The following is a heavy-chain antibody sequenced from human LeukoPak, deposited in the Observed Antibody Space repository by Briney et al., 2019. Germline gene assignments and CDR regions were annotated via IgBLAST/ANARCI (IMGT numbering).Heavy chain of an antibody. J-gene: IGHJ4*02. Sequence: SEALSLTCNVSGGSISNYYWSWIRQPPGKGLEWIGYMYHTGHTMYNSSLKSRVTMSLDTSNNHFSLRLSSVTAADTAVYYCARHPFATPFDYWGPGTVVTVSS. CDR3: ARHPFATPFDY. V-gene: IGHV4-59*08. CDR1: GGSISNYY. CDR2: MYHTGHT. D-gene: IGHD2-15*01.